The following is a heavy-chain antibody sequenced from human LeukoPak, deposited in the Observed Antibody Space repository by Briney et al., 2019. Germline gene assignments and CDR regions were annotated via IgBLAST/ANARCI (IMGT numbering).Heavy chain of an antibody. V-gene: IGHV4-61*02. Sequence: PSETLSLTCSVSGGSISSSNYYWSWIRQPAGKGLEWIGRIYTSESTNYNPSLKSRVTISVDTSRNQFSLKLSSVTAADTAVYYCARRGWYSPFDPWGQGTLVTVSS. D-gene: IGHD6-19*01. CDR3: ARRGWYSPFDP. CDR1: GGSISSSNYY. J-gene: IGHJ5*02. CDR2: IYTSEST.